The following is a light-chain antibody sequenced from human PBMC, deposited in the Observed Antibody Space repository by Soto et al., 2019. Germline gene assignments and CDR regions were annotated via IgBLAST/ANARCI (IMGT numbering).Light chain of an antibody. V-gene: IGKV1-5*01. CDR1: ETISSW. CDR3: HSRA. J-gene: IGKJ5*01. CDR2: DAS. Sequence: DIQMTQSPSTLSASVGDRVTITCRASETISSWLAWYQQKEGKAPKLLMYDASTLESGVPPRFSGSRSETEFTLTISRLQPDDFATYFCHSRAFGQGTRLEIK.